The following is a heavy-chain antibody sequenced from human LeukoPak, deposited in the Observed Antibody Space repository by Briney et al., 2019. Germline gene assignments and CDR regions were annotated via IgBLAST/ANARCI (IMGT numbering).Heavy chain of an antibody. CDR1: GGSISISNYY. J-gene: IGHJ4*02. V-gene: IGHV4-39*07. CDR3: ARGPYASDAGY. CDR2: INYSGST. D-gene: IGHD2-2*01. Sequence: SETLSLTCTVSGGSISISNYYWAWMRQPPGKGLEWIASINYSGSTNYNPSLKSRVTISVDSSKDQFSLKLSSVTATDTAVYYCARGPYASDAGYWGQGTLVTVSS.